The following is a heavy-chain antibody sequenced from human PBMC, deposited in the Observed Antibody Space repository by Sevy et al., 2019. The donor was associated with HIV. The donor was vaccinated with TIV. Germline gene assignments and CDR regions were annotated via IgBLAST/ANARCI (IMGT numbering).Heavy chain of an antibody. J-gene: IGHJ5*02. Sequence: ASVKVSCKVSGYTLTELSMHWVRQAPGKGLEWMGGFDPEEGETVYAQKFQGRVTVTEDTSTDTAYMELSSLGSEDTAVYYCATNSRYFSGSTFYSAEGLFDPWGQGTLVTVSS. CDR2: FDPEEGET. CDR1: GYTLTELS. D-gene: IGHD2-15*01. CDR3: ATNSRYFSGSTFYSAEGLFDP. V-gene: IGHV1-24*01.